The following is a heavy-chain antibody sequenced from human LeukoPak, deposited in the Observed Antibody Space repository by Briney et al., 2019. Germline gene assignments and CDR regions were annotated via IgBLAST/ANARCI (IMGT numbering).Heavy chain of an antibody. Sequence: GGSLRLSCAASGFTFSGYPIHWVRQAPGKGLEWVAVISYDGSNKYYADSVKGRFTISRDNSKNTLYLQMNSLRAEDTAVYYCARDGDSGSYYGDYFDYWGQGTLVTVSS. CDR3: ARDGDSGSYYGDYFDY. D-gene: IGHD1-26*01. J-gene: IGHJ4*02. CDR2: ISYDGSNK. CDR1: GFTFSGYP. V-gene: IGHV3-30-3*01.